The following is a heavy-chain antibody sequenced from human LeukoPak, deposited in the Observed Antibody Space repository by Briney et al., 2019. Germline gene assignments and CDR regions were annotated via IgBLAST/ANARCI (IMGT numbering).Heavy chain of an antibody. Sequence: PGRSLRLSCAASGFTFSSYGMHWVRQAPGKGLEWVAVIWYDGSNKYYADSVKGRFTISRDNSKNTLYLQMNSLRAEDTAVYYCAKDQHYDSSGYNHAFDYWGQGTLVTVSS. CDR3: AKDQHYDSSGYNHAFDY. D-gene: IGHD3-22*01. CDR2: IWYDGSNK. V-gene: IGHV3-33*06. J-gene: IGHJ4*02. CDR1: GFTFSSYG.